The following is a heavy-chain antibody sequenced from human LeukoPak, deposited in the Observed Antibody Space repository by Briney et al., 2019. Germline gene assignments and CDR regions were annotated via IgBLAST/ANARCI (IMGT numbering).Heavy chain of an antibody. CDR3: ARNMVRGITSHYFDY. CDR1: GGSISSSSYY. CDR2: IYYSGST. D-gene: IGHD3-10*01. V-gene: IGHV4-39*07. J-gene: IGHJ4*02. Sequence: SETLSLTCTVSGGSISSSSYYWGWIRQPPGKGLEWIGSIYYSGSTYYNPSLKSRVTISVDTSKNQFSLKLSSVTAADTAVYYCARNMVRGITSHYFDYWGQGILVTVSS.